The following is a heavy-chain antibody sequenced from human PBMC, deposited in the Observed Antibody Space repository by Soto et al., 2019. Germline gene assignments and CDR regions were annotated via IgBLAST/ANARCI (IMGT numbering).Heavy chain of an antibody. CDR3: ARVGVGLAAPRVWPY. CDR1: GYTFTSYG. V-gene: IGHV1-18*01. J-gene: IGHJ4*02. Sequence: ASVKVSCKATGYTFTSYGISWVRQAPGQGLEWMAWINPYNGNTKYAEKFLGRVTVTTDTSTATAYMEVRSLTSDDTAVFYCARVGVGLAAPRVWPYWGQGTPVTVSS. D-gene: IGHD6-13*01. CDR2: INPYNGNT.